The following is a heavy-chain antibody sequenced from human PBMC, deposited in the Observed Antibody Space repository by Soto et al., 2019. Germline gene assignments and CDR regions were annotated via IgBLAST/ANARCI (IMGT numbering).Heavy chain of an antibody. CDR1: GFTFSSYS. J-gene: IGHJ6*02. CDR2: ISSSSSYI. Sequence: GGSLRLSCAASGFTFSSYSMNWVRQAPGKGLEWVSSISSSSSYIYYADSVKGRFTISRDNAKNSLYLQMNSLRAEDTAVYYCARQVGRGAAAGGYGMDVWGQGTTVTVSS. D-gene: IGHD6-13*01. CDR3: ARQVGRGAAAGGYGMDV. V-gene: IGHV3-21*01.